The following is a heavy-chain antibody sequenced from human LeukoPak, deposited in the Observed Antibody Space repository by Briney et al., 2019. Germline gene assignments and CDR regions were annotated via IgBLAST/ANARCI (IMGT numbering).Heavy chain of an antibody. CDR1: GFTFSSYA. Sequence: PGGSLRLSCAASGFTFSSYAMSWVRQAPGKGLEWVSAISGSGGSTYYADSVKGRFTISRENSKSTVYLQMYSLRPEDTAVYSCARGGYYNILTGYYNKLLAFDYWGQGTLVTVSS. CDR3: ARGGYYNILTGYYNKLLAFDY. D-gene: IGHD3-9*01. CDR2: ISGSGGST. J-gene: IGHJ4*02. V-gene: IGHV3-23*01.